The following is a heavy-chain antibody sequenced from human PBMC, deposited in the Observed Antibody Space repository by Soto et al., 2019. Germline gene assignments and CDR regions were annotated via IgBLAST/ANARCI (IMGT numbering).Heavy chain of an antibody. CDR3: ARSRIMGMTWSFDY. Sequence: PVESLKISCKASGYIFSNYWIGCLLQMPGKGLEWMGIIYPGDSDTRYSPSFQGQVTISADKSSNTAYLQWSSLKASDTARYYCARSRIMGMTWSFDYWGQGTQVTVSS. D-gene: IGHD1-26*01. CDR1: GYIFSNYW. J-gene: IGHJ4*02. V-gene: IGHV5-51*01. CDR2: IYPGDSDT.